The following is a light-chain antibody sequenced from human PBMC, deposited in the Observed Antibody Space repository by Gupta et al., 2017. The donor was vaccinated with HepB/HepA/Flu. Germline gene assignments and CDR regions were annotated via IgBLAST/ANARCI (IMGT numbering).Light chain of an antibody. V-gene: IGLV2-11*01. J-gene: IGLJ1*01. Sequence: QSALTQPRSVSGSPGQSVTILCTGTSSDVGGYHYVPWYQQHPGTAPKLMIYDVSKRPSGVPDRFSGSKSGNTASLTISGLQAEDEADYYCCSYAGSYSYVFGTGTKVTVL. CDR2: DVS. CDR3: CSYAGSYSYV. CDR1: SSDVGGYHY.